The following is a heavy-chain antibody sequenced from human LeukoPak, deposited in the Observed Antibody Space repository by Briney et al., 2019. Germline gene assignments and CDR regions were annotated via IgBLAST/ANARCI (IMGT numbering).Heavy chain of an antibody. D-gene: IGHD3-3*01. CDR1: GFTFSSFG. J-gene: IGHJ4*02. CDR2: ISYDGSNP. CDR3: AKAYDFWSGYPNLYFDY. V-gene: IGHV3-30*18. Sequence: GGSLRLSCAASGFTFSSFGTHWVRQAPGKGLEWVAVISYDGSNPYYADSVKGRFTISRDNSKNTLYLQMNSLRAEDTAVYYCAKAYDFWSGYPNLYFDYWGQGTLVTVSS.